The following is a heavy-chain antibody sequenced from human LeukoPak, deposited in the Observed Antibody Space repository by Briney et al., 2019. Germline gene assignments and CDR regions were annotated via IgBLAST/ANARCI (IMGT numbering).Heavy chain of an antibody. CDR3: ARENGYDSSGYLNWFDP. CDR1: GGSISTYY. CDR2: IYYSGST. V-gene: IGHV4-59*01. D-gene: IGHD3-22*01. J-gene: IGHJ5*02. Sequence: SETLSLTCSVSGGSISTYYWSWIRQPPGKGLEWIGYIYYSGSTNYNPSLKSRVTISVDTSKNHFSLKLSSVTAADTAVYYCARENGYDSSGYLNWFDPWGQGTLVTVSS.